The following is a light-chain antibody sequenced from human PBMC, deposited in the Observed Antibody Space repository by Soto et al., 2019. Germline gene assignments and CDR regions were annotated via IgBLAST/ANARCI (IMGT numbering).Light chain of an antibody. Sequence: DIQMTQSPSTLSASVGDRVTINCRASQSINSWLAWYQQKPGTAPKLLIYKASSVETGVPSRFSGSGSETEFTLTISSLQPDDFASYYCQQYSTNSAFGQGTTVEIK. CDR2: KAS. J-gene: IGKJ1*01. CDR3: QQYSTNSA. V-gene: IGKV1-5*03. CDR1: QSINSW.